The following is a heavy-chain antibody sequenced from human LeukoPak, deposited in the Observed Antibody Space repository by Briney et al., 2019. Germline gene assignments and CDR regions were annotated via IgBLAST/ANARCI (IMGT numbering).Heavy chain of an antibody. Sequence: GGSLRLSCAASGVTFSTASLHWVRQAPGRGLEWVAAFDTGFGTYYPDSLKGRFTISIDNSTNTLFLQMNSLRADDTAVYYCARSSGWWSLDYWGQGTLVTVSS. V-gene: IGHV3-23*01. CDR1: GVTFSTAS. D-gene: IGHD6-19*01. CDR3: ARSSGWWSLDY. CDR2: FDTGFGT. J-gene: IGHJ4*02.